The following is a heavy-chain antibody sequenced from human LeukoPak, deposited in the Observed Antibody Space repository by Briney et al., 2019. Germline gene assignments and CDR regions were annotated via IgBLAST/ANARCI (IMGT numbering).Heavy chain of an antibody. J-gene: IGHJ4*02. CDR1: GFTFSSYW. CDR3: AKLYSSGWSGLDY. V-gene: IGHV3-74*01. D-gene: IGHD6-19*01. CDR2: IASDGSST. Sequence: GGSLRLSCAASGFTFSSYWMNWVRQAPGKGLVWVSRIASDGSSTTYADSVKGRFSISRDNAKNTLYLQMNSLRAEDTAVYYCAKLYSSGWSGLDYWGQGTLVTVSS.